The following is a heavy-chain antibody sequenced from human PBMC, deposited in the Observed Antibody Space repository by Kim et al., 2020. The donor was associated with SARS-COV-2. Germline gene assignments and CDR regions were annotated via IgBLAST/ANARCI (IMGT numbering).Heavy chain of an antibody. V-gene: IGHV3-21*01. CDR3: ARHWDIKGDYYYYYGMDV. CDR2: ISSSSSYI. Sequence: GGSLRLSCAASGFTFSSYSMNWVRQAPGKGLEWVSSISSSSSYIYYADSVKGRFTISRDNAKNSLYLQMNSLRAEDTAVYYCARHWDIKGDYYYYYGMDVWGQGTTVTVSS. D-gene: IGHD3-16*01. J-gene: IGHJ6*02. CDR1: GFTFSSYS.